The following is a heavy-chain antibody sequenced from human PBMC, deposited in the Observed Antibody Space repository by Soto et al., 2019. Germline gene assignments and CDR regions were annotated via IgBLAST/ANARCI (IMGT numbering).Heavy chain of an antibody. J-gene: IGHJ6*02. D-gene: IGHD3-22*01. V-gene: IGHV3-74*01. Sequence: VSLRLSCAASGFTFSSYGIHGVRQAPGMGLVWVSRSNSDGSSTSYADSVKGRFTISRDNAKNTLYLQMNSLRAEDTAVYYCARAIGYYGMDVWGQGTTVTVSS. CDR3: ARAIGYYGMDV. CDR1: GFTFSSYG. CDR2: SNSDGSST.